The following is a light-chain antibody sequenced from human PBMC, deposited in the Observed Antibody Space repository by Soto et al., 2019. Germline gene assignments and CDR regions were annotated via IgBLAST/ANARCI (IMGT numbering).Light chain of an antibody. V-gene: IGKV3-15*01. CDR1: QSVKSS. CDR2: GAS. J-gene: IGKJ1*01. CDR3: RHYNHWLWT. Sequence: EIMMTQSPATLSVSPGERATLYFSASQSVKSSLAWYQQKPGQAPRLLIYGASTRATGIPARFSGSGSGTEFTLTISSLQSEDSAVYYCRHYNHWLWTFGQGTKVDIK.